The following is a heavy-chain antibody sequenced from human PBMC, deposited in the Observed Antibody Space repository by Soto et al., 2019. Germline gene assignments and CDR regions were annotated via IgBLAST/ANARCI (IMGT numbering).Heavy chain of an antibody. J-gene: IGHJ4*02. CDR1: GYTFSKYW. D-gene: IGHD3-10*01. CDR3: ARQGGEYNTMSDY. V-gene: IGHV5-51*01. Sequence: GESLKISCKGSGYTFSKYWIGWVRQTPGKGLEWMGMIYPGDSDARYSPSFEGQVTFSVDKSINTAYSQWNSLKASDTAMYYCARQGGEYNTMSDYWGQGTLVTVS. CDR2: IYPGDSDA.